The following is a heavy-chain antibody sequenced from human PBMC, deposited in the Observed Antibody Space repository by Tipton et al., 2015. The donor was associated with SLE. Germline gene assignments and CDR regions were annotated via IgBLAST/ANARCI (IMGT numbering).Heavy chain of an antibody. Sequence: GSLRLSCAAPGFSFSRNGMHWVRQAPGKGLEWVSVIVGSDSSIHYADSVKGRFSISRDNSKNTLYLQMNSLRVEDTAIYYCGRGSSSRDYWGQGTLVTVSS. CDR2: IVGSDSSI. V-gene: IGHV3-23*01. CDR1: GFSFSRNG. J-gene: IGHJ4*02. CDR3: GRGSSSRDY. D-gene: IGHD6-6*01.